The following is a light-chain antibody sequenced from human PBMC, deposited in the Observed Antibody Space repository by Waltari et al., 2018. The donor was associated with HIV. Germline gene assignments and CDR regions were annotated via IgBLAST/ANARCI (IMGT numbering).Light chain of an antibody. CDR1: QRIKLY. CDR2: TAS. J-gene: IGKJ3*01. Sequence: IQMTHAPSFLPAPVGDRVTIPCRASQRIKLYLNWYQQKPGKAPRLLIFTASILQSGVPSMFIGIASGTNFTLTISSLQPEDFATYYCQQAFSGPFVFGPGTKVEVK. CDR3: QQAFSGPFV. V-gene: IGKV1-39*01.